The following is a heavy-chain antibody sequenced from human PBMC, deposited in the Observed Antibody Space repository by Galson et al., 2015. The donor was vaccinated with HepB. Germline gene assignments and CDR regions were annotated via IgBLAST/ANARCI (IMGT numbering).Heavy chain of an antibody. CDR1: GLSLSNYW. CDR2: IKQDGSEK. D-gene: IGHD1-1*01. CDR3: VRATGHGFDI. J-gene: IGHJ3*02. V-gene: IGHV3-7*01. Sequence: SLRLSCAAPGLSLSNYWVSWVRQAPGKGLEWVANIKQDGSEKYYVDSVKGRFTISRDIAKNSVSLQMNTLRAEDTAVYFCVRATGHGFDIWGQGTMVTVSS.